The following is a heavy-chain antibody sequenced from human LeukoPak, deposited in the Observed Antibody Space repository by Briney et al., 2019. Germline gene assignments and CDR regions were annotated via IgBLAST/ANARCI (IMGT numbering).Heavy chain of an antibody. V-gene: IGHV3-7*01. CDR2: IKQDGSEK. D-gene: IGHD4-23*01. CDR1: GFTFSSYW. J-gene: IGHJ4*02. CDR3: ARAVSGKTYYFDY. Sequence: AGVSLRLSCAASGFTFSSYWMSWVRQAPGKGLEWVANIKQDGSEKYYVDSVKGRFTISRDNAKNPLYLQMNSLRAEDTAVYYCARAVSGKTYYFDYWGQGTLVTVSS.